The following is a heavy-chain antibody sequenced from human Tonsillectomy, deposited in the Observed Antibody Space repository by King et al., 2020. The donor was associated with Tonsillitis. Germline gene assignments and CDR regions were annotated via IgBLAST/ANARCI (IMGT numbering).Heavy chain of an antibody. V-gene: IGHV4-59*01. Sequence: VQLQESGPGLVKPSETLSLTCTVSGGSISTYYWSWIRQPPGKGLEWIGYIYNSGSTNYNPSLKSRVTISVDTSKNQFSLKLSSVTAADTAVYYCARQYAYYYPSDYWGQGTLVTVSS. J-gene: IGHJ4*02. D-gene: IGHD3-10*01. CDR3: ARQYAYYYPSDY. CDR1: GGSISTYY. CDR2: IYNSGST.